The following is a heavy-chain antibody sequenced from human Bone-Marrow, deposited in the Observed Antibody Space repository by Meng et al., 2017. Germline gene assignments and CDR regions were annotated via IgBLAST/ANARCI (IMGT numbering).Heavy chain of an antibody. CDR2: ISGSGGST. CDR3: AKVSSSGWYSMFDY. CDR1: GFTFSSYA. J-gene: IGHJ4*02. Sequence: GESLKISCAASGFTFSSYAMSWVRQAPGKGLEWVSAISGSGGSTYYADSVKGRFTISRDNSKNTLYLQMNSLRAEDTAVYYCAKVSSSGWYSMFDYWGQGTLVTVSS. D-gene: IGHD6-19*01. V-gene: IGHV3-23*01.